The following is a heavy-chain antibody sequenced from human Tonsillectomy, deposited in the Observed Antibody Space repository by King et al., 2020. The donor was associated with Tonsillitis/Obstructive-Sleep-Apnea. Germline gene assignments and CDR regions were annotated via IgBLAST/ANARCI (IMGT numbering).Heavy chain of an antibody. CDR3: AKLVAGYSSGWYPKGAWYFDL. CDR2: ISGSGGST. Sequence: VQLVESGGGLVQPGGSLRLSCAASGFTFSSYAMSWVRQAPGKGLEWVSAISGSGGSTYYADSVKGRFTISRDNSKNTLYLQMNSLRAEDTAVYYCAKLVAGYSSGWYPKGAWYFDLWGRGTLVTVSS. D-gene: IGHD6-19*01. V-gene: IGHV3-23*04. J-gene: IGHJ2*01. CDR1: GFTFSSYA.